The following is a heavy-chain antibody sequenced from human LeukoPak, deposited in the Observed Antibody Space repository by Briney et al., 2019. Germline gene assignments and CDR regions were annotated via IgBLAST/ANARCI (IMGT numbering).Heavy chain of an antibody. D-gene: IGHD3-22*01. CDR1: GGSFSGYY. Sequence: SETLSLTCAVYGGSFSGYYWRWIRQPPGKGLERIGEINHSGSTNYNPSLKSRVTISVDTSKNQFSLKLSSVTAADTAVYYCASVGYYDSSGYYEDAFDIWGQGTMVTVSS. V-gene: IGHV4-34*01. CDR2: INHSGST. J-gene: IGHJ3*02. CDR3: ASVGYYDSSGYYEDAFDI.